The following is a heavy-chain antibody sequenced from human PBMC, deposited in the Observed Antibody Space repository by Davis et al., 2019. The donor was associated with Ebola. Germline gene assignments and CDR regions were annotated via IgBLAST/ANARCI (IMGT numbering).Heavy chain of an antibody. CDR1: GYTFTSYY. CDR2: INPSGGST. Sequence: ASVTVSCKASGYTFTSYYMHWVRQAPGQGLEWMGIINPSGGSTSYAQKFQGRVTMTRDTPTSTVYMELSSLRSEDTAVYYCARGPVGGNHKNWFDPWGQGTLVTVSS. V-gene: IGHV1-46*01. CDR3: ARGPVGGNHKNWFDP. J-gene: IGHJ5*02. D-gene: IGHD4-23*01.